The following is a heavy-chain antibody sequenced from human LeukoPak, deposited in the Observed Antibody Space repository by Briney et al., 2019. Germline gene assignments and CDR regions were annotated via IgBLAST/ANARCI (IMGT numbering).Heavy chain of an antibody. CDR1: GGSFSGFY. J-gene: IGHJ2*01. CDR2: MHHSGAT. CDR3: ARGILGYYYFDL. Sequence: SETLSLTCAVSGGSFSGFYWSWIRQPPGQGLEWVGEMHHSGATSYKPSLRSRVTISGGTSKNQFSLNLNSVAAADTAVHYCARGILGYYYFDLWGRGTLVTVSS. V-gene: IGHV4-34*01. D-gene: IGHD2/OR15-2a*01.